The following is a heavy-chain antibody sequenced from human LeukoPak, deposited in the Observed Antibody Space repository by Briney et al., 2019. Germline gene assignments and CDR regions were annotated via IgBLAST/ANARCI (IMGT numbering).Heavy chain of an antibody. CDR1: GFTFSSYG. CDR3: AKRRGSTSWYLDY. CDR2: IRYDGSNK. Sequence: PGGSLRLSCAASGFTFSSYGMHWVRQAPGKGLEWVAFIRYDGSNKYYADSVKGRFTISRDNSKNTLYLQMNSLRAEDTAVYYCAKRRGSTSWYLDYWGQGTLVTVSS. J-gene: IGHJ4*02. D-gene: IGHD2-2*01. V-gene: IGHV3-30*02.